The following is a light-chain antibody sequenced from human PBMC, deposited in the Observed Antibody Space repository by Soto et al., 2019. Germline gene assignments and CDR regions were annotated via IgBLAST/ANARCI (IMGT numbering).Light chain of an antibody. CDR1: SSDGGGYDY. J-gene: IGLJ1*01. CDR2: EVT. Sequence: QSVLTQPASVSGSPGQSITISCTGTSSDGGGYDYVSWYQQHPDKAPKFIIYEVTNRPSGVSHRFSGSKSGNTASLTISGLKAEDEADYYCSSYTTTSTYGFGTGTKV. V-gene: IGLV2-14*01. CDR3: SSYTTTSTYG.